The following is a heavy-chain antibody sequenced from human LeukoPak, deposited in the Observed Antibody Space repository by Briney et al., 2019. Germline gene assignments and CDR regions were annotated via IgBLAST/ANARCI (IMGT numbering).Heavy chain of an antibody. D-gene: IGHD4-23*01. CDR3: ARDKYGGNSNAFDI. V-gene: IGHV3-74*01. CDR2: VGTDGGTT. CDR1: GFTFSSYW. Sequence: PGGSLRLSCAASGFTFSSYWMHWVRQVPGEGPVWGSRVGTDGGTTTYADYVKGRFTISRDNAKNTLYLQMNSLRAEDTAMYYCARDKYGGNSNAFDIWGQGTLVTVSP. J-gene: IGHJ3*02.